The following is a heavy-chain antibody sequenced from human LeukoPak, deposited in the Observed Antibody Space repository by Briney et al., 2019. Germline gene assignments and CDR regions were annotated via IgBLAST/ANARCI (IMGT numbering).Heavy chain of an antibody. CDR2: INHSGST. J-gene: IGHJ5*02. Sequence: SETLSLTCAVYGGSFSGHYWSWIRQPPGKGLEWIGEINHSGSTNYNPSLKSRVTISVDTSKNQFSLKLSSVTAADTAVYYCASVWECSSTSCYKGNNWFDPWGQGTLVTVSS. D-gene: IGHD2-2*02. V-gene: IGHV4-34*01. CDR3: ASVWECSSTSCYKGNNWFDP. CDR1: GGSFSGHY.